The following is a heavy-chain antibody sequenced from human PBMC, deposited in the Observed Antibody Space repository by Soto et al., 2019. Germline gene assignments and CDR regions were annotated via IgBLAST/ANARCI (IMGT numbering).Heavy chain of an antibody. D-gene: IGHD2-21*01. CDR1: GYSFTAFY. Sequence: QVQLVQSGAEVEKPGASVKVSCKAAGYSFTAFYIHWVRQARGQGFEWLGWINPNSGGTYYSQKFRARVTLTRDTSISTAYMELTGLSSDDTAVYYCARANSIRPYFYNMGVWVQGTTVTVSS. CDR2: INPNSGGT. J-gene: IGHJ6*03. V-gene: IGHV1-2*02. CDR3: ARANSIRPYFYNMGV.